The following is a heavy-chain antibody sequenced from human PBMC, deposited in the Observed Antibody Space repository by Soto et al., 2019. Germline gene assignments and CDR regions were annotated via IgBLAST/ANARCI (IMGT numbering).Heavy chain of an antibody. CDR2: ISHSGST. D-gene: IGHD3-10*01. V-gene: IGHV4-4*02. CDR1: GDSINSSHW. CDR3: ARDQDLGY. Sequence: SETLSLTCAVSGDSINSSHWWNWVRQPPEKGLEWIGQISHSGSTTYNPSLTSRVTISIDTSKNQVSLNLTSVTSADTAVYYCARDQDLGYWGQGTLVTVSS. J-gene: IGHJ4*02.